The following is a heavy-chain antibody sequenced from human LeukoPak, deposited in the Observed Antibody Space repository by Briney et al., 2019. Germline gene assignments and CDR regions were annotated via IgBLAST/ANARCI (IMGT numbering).Heavy chain of an antibody. J-gene: IGHJ4*02. CDR2: IDPNSGDT. D-gene: IGHD3-22*01. CDR3: ARSGSTGYSLDY. Sequence: ASVKVSCKASGYSFTGYFIHWVRQAPGQGLEWMGCIDPNSGDTKYAQKFQGRVSMPRDTSTRTAYMELSRLRSDDTAVYFCARSGSTGYSLDYSGQGTLVTVSS. CDR1: GYSFTGYF. V-gene: IGHV1-2*02.